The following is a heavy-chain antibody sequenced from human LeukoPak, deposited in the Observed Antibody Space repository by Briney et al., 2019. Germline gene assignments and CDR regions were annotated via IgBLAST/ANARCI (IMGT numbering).Heavy chain of an antibody. CDR2: IHHDGRI. D-gene: IGHD3-16*02. J-gene: IGHJ4*02. CDR1: GGSIDSTNW. V-gene: IGHV4-4*03. Sequence: PETLSLTCDVSGGSIDSTNWWNWVRQPPGKGLEWIGEIHHDGRINYNPSLKSRVTLSVDKSKNQVSLRLNSVTAADTAMYYCARSHDHLWGNYPDYWGQGTLVTVSS. CDR3: ARSHDHLWGNYPDY.